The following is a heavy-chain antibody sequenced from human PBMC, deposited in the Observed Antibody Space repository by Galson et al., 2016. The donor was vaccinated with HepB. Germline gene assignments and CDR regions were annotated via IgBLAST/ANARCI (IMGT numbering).Heavy chain of an antibody. D-gene: IGHD4-17*01. V-gene: IGHV4-39*01. CDR2: SDYSGKT. CDR1: GGSISSSSYS. CDR3: ARTYGDYVPIDF. Sequence: SETLSLTCSVSGGSISSSSYSWGWIRQPPGKGLEWIGNSDYSGKTPYNPALKSRVTIYVDTSKKQFSLNLRSVTAADTAVYYCARTYGDYVPIDFWGQGTLVTVSS. J-gene: IGHJ4*02.